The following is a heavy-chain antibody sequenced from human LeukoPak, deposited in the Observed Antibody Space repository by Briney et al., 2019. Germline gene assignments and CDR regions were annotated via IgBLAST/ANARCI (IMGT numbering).Heavy chain of an antibody. D-gene: IGHD1-1*01. CDR1: GFTVSTTY. J-gene: IGHJ4*02. CDR3: ARDRGLPTGGTSDY. V-gene: IGHV3-21*01. Sequence: GGSLRLSCAASGFTVSTTYMSWVRQAPGKGLEWVSSISSSSSYIYYADSVKGRFTISRDNAKNSLYLQMNSLRAEDTAVYYCARDRGLPTGGTSDYWGQGTLVTVSS. CDR2: ISSSSSYI.